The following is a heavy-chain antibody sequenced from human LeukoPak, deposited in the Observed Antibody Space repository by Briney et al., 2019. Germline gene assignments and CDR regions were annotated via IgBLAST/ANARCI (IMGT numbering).Heavy chain of an antibody. V-gene: IGHV3-7*01. D-gene: IGHD3-10*01. J-gene: IGHJ4*02. Sequence: GGSLRLSCAGSEFIFGAYWVTWVRQAPGKGLEWVAHINQDGSEKYYMDSVEGRFAISRDNAKKSLFLQMNSLTAEDTALYYCVRSLERFGTRDYWGQGTLVTVSS. CDR3: VRSLERFGTRDY. CDR1: EFIFGAYW. CDR2: INQDGSEK.